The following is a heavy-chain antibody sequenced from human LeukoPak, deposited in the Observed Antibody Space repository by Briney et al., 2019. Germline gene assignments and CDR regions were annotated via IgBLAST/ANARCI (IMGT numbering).Heavy chain of an antibody. CDR2: IYYSGST. Sequence: SETLSLTCTVSGGSVSSGSYYWSWIRQPPGKGLEWIGYIYYSGSTNYNPSLKSRVTISVDTSKNQFSLKLSSVTAADTAVYYCARDHDCSSTSRPVTNYGMDVWGQGTTVTVSS. CDR1: GGSVSSGSYY. D-gene: IGHD2-2*01. J-gene: IGHJ6*02. CDR3: ARDHDCSSTSRPVTNYGMDV. V-gene: IGHV4-61*01.